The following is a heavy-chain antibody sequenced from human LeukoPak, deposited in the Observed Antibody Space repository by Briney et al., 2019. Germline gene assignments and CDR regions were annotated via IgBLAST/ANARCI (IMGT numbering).Heavy chain of an antibody. V-gene: IGHV1-69*13. CDR1: GYTFTSYD. Sequence: GASVKVSCKASGYTFTSYDTNWVRQAPGQGLEWMGGIIPIFGTANYAQKFQGRVTITADESTSTAYMELSSLRSEDTAVYYCARAVSGRQLATFDYWGQGTLVTVSS. CDR3: ARAVSGRQLATFDY. J-gene: IGHJ4*02. D-gene: IGHD5-12*01. CDR2: IIPIFGTA.